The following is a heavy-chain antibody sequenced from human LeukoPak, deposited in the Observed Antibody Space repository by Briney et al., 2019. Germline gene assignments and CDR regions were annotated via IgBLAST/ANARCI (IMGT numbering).Heavy chain of an antibody. CDR1: GGTFSSYA. CDR3: ARALTEYSSSSRGVTFDY. J-gene: IGHJ4*02. Sequence: ASVKVSCKASGGTFSSYAISWVRQAPGQGLEWMGGIIPIFGTANYAQKFQGRVTITADESTSTAYMELSSLRSEDTAVYYCARALTEYSSSSRGVTFDYWGQGTLVTVSS. V-gene: IGHV1-69*01. CDR2: IIPIFGTA. D-gene: IGHD6-6*01.